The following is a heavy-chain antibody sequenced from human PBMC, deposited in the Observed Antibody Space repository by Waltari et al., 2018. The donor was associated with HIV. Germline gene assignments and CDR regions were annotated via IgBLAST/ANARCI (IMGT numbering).Heavy chain of an antibody. J-gene: IGHJ4*02. CDR2: IYHSGST. D-gene: IGHD3-22*01. Sequence: QVQLQESGPGLVQPSGTLSLTCAVSGGSISSSNWWSWVRQPPGKGLEWIGEIYHSGSTNYNPSLKSRVTISVDKSKNQFSLKLSSVTAADTAVYYCARGSREYYDSSGPCFDYWGQGTLVTVSS. CDR1: GGSISSSNW. V-gene: IGHV4-4*02. CDR3: ARGSREYYDSSGPCFDY.